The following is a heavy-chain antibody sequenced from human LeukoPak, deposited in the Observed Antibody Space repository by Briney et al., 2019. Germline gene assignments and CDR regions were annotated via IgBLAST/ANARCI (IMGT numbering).Heavy chain of an antibody. CDR2: INPNSGGT. Sequence: GASVKVSCKASGYTFTSYYMHWVRQAPGQGLEWMGWINPNSGGTNYAQKFQGRVTMTRDTSISTAYMELSRMRSDDTAVYYCARYSSGWYGGRIYIDYWGQGTLVTVSS. CDR1: GYTFTSYY. CDR3: ARYSSGWYGGRIYIDY. V-gene: IGHV1-2*02. D-gene: IGHD6-19*01. J-gene: IGHJ4*02.